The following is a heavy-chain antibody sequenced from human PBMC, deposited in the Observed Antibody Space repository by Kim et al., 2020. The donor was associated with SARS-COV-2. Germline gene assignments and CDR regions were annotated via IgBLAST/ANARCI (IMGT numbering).Heavy chain of an antibody. CDR3: AKRGDEPGLCYFDN. CDR1: GFTFNYYA. Sequence: GGSLRLSCAASGFTFNYYAMTWVRQAPGKGLEWVSLIGSSGGPIHYADSVKGRFTISRDNSKNMVYLQMSSLIAEDTAIYYCAKRGDEPGLCYFDNWGQGTVVTVSS. V-gene: IGHV3-23*01. CDR2: IGSSGGPI. J-gene: IGHJ4*02.